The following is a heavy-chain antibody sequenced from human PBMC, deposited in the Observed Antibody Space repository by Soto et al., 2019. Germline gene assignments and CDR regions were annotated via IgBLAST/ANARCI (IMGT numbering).Heavy chain of an antibody. CDR2: IYYSGST. CDR3: AIVRSSIAARWFDP. Sequence: SETLSLTCTVSGGSISSHYWSWIRQPPGKGLEWIGYIYYSGSTNYNPSLKSRVTISVDTSKNQFSLKLSSVTAADTAVYYCAIVRSSIAARWFDPWGQGTLVTVSS. CDR1: GGSISSHY. D-gene: IGHD6-6*01. J-gene: IGHJ5*02. V-gene: IGHV4-59*11.